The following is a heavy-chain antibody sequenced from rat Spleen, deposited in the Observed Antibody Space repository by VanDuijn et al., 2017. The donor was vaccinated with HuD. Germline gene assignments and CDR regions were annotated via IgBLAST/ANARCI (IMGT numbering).Heavy chain of an antibody. CDR2: IWGDGST. V-gene: IGHV2-32*01. D-gene: IGHD1-12*02. CDR1: GVSLTSYH. CDR3: ARPPDGTYYYYFDY. J-gene: IGHJ2*01. Sequence: QVQLKEAGPGLVQPSQTLSLTCPVAGVSLTSYHVHWVRQAPGKEPEWGGGIWGDGSTAYNSALKSRLSISRDTSKSQVFLKMSSLKTEDTATYYCARPPDGTYYYYFDYWGQGVMVTVSS.